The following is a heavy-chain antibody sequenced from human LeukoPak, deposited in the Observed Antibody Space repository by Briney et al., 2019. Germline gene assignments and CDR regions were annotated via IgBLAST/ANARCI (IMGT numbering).Heavy chain of an antibody. CDR1: GSTFSSYG. Sequence: GGSLRLSCAASGSTFSSYGMHWVRQAPGKGLEWVAVIWYDGSNKYYADSVKGRFTISRDNSKNTLYLQMNSLRAEDTAVYYCARDPFTYYYGSGSSADYWGQGTLVTVSS. CDR3: ARDPFTYYYGSGSSADY. D-gene: IGHD3-10*01. V-gene: IGHV3-33*01. CDR2: IWYDGSNK. J-gene: IGHJ4*02.